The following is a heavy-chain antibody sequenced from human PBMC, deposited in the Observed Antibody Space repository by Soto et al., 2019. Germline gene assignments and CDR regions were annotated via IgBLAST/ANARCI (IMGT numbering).Heavy chain of an antibody. J-gene: IGHJ6*02. V-gene: IGHV3-13*01. D-gene: IGHD6-19*01. CDR2: IGTAGDT. CDR3: AREGIAVAGTAGYYGMDV. CDR1: GFTFSSYD. Sequence: SCAASGFTFSSYDMHWVRQATGKGLEWVSAIGTAGDTYYPGSVKGRFTISRENAKNSLYLQMNSLRAGDTAVYYCAREGIAVAGTAGYYGMDVWGQGTTVTVSS.